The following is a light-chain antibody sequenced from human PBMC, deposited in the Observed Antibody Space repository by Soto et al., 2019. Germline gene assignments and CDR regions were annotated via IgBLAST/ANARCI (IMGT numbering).Light chain of an antibody. CDR2: GAS. CDR1: QSVSSN. CDR3: QQYNNWPRGT. V-gene: IGKV3-15*01. Sequence: EIVMTQSPATLSVSPGERATLSCRASQSVSSNLAWYQQKPGQASRLLIYGASTRATGIPARFSGSGSGTEFTLTISSLQSEDFAVYYCQQYNNWPRGTFGQGTKVDIK. J-gene: IGKJ1*01.